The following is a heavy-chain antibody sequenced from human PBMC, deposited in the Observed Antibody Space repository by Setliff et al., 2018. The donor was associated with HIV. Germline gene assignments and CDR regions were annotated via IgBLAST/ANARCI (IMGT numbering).Heavy chain of an antibody. Sequence: PSETLSLTCTVSGGSISSYYWTWIRQPPGKGLEWIGYIYSGGITKYNPSLKSRVTISVDTSKNQFSLKLSSVTAADTAVYYCARHSITLVVGVPERDDAFDIWGQGTMVTV. D-gene: IGHD3-22*01. V-gene: IGHV4-59*08. CDR2: IYSGGIT. J-gene: IGHJ3*02. CDR1: GGSISSYY. CDR3: ARHSITLVVGVPERDDAFDI.